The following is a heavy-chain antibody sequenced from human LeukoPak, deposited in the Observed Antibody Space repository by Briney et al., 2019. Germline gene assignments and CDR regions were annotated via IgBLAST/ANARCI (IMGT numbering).Heavy chain of an antibody. J-gene: IGHJ4*02. Sequence: SETLSLTCTVSGGSISSGSYYWGWIRQPPGNGLEWIGSIYYSGSTYYNPSLKSRVTISVDTSKNQFSLKLSSVTAADTAVYYCARARYWGGYFDYWGQGTLVTVSS. CDR3: ARARYWGGYFDY. D-gene: IGHD7-27*01. CDR2: IYYSGST. CDR1: GGSISSGSYY. V-gene: IGHV4-39*07.